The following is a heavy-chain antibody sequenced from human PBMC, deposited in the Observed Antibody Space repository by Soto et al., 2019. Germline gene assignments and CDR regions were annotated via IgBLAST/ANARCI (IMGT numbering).Heavy chain of an antibody. CDR1: GFTFTSSD. D-gene: IGHD3-16*02. J-gene: IGHJ4*02. CDR3: AAGPRLGVSD. Sequence: SATVSCTASGFTFTSSDVRWLRQARGQRLEWIGWIVVGSGNTNYAQKFQERVTITRDMSTSTAYMELSSLRSEDTAVYYCAAGPRLGVSDGGQGTMVTV. CDR2: IVVGSGNT. V-gene: IGHV1-58*01.